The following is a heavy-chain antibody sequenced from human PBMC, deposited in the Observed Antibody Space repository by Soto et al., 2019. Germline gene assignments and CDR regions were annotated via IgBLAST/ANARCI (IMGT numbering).Heavy chain of an antibody. V-gene: IGHV3-74*01. CDR2: INSDGSGT. D-gene: IGHD3-10*01. Sequence: EVQLVESGGGLVQPGGSLRLSCAASEFSFSSYWMHWVRQAPGKGLMWVSRINSDGSGTDYADSVKGRFTISRDNAKNTLYLQMNSLRVEDTAVYYCARGWVNDGSGSYDVWGQGTTVTVSS. J-gene: IGHJ6*02. CDR1: EFSFSSYW. CDR3: ARGWVNDGSGSYDV.